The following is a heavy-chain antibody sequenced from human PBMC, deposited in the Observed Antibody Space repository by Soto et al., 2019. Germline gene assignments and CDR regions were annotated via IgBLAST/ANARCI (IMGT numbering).Heavy chain of an antibody. CDR1: GFTFSSYA. Sequence: PGGSLRLSCAASGFTFSSYAMHWVRQAPGKGLEWVAVISYDGSNKCYADSVKGRFTISRDNSKNTLYLQMNSLRAEDTAVYYCAKATAVAGIFDYWGQGTLVTVSS. D-gene: IGHD6-19*01. CDR3: AKATAVAGIFDY. J-gene: IGHJ4*02. CDR2: ISYDGSNK. V-gene: IGHV3-30*04.